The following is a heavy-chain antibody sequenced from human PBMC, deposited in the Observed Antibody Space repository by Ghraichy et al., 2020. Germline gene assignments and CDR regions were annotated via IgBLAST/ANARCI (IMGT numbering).Heavy chain of an antibody. J-gene: IGHJ6*02. CDR3: ARGSTVVRFFYYDGMDV. D-gene: IGHD4-23*01. CDR2: ITSSSRFK. CDR1: GFTFSSNI. V-gene: IGHV3-48*02. Sequence: GGSLRLSCVGSGFTFSSNIMNWVRQSPGKGLEWISYITSSSRFKSYADSVKGRFTISRDNAHNSLYLQMNSLRDEDTAVYFCARGSTVVRFFYYDGMDVWGQGTTVTVSS.